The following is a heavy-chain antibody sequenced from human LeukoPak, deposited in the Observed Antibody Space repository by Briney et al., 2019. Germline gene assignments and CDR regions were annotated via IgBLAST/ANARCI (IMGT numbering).Heavy chain of an antibody. D-gene: IGHD5-12*01. CDR3: ARDPYSGNYGAYYYYYMDV. CDR1: GFTFSSYN. V-gene: IGHV3-21*01. Sequence: GGSLRPSCAASGFTFSSYNMNWVRQAPGKAMEWVSSITSSGTYTFYADSVKGRFTISRDNAKNSLFLQMDSLGPEDTAVYFCARDPYSGNYGAYYYYYMDVWGKGTTVTISS. J-gene: IGHJ6*03. CDR2: ITSSGTYT.